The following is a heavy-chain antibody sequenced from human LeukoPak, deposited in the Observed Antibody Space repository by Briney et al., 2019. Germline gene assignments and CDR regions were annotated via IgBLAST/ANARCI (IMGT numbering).Heavy chain of an antibody. V-gene: IGHV1-2*02. D-gene: IGHD6-19*01. CDR1: GYTFTGYY. J-gene: IGHJ5*02. CDR2: INPNSGGT. CDR3: THTAVAAAWFDP. Sequence: ASVKVSCKASGYTFTGYYMHWVRQAPGQGLEWMGWINPNSGGTNYAQKFQGRVTVTRDTSISTAYMELSRLRSDDTAVYYCTHTAVAAAWFDPWGQGTLVTVSS.